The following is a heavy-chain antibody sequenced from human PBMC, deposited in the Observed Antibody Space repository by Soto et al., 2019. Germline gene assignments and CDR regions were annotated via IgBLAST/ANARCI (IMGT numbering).Heavy chain of an antibody. CDR2: IIPILGIA. V-gene: IGHV1-69*02. CDR3: ARTRGIDAFDI. CDR1: GGTFSSYT. D-gene: IGHD3-16*01. Sequence: GASVKVSCKASGGTFSSYTISWVRQAPGQGLEWMGRIIPILGIANYAQKFQGRVTITADKSTSTAYMGLSSLRSEDTAVYYCARTRGIDAFDIWGQGTMVTVSS. J-gene: IGHJ3*02.